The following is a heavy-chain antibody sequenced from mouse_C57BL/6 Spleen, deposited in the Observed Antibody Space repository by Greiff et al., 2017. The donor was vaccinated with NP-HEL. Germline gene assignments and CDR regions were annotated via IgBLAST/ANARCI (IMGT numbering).Heavy chain of an antibody. V-gene: IGHV14-4*01. CDR1: GFNIKDDY. Sequence: EVQLQQSGAELVRPGASVKLSCTASGFNIKDDYMHWVNQRPEQGLEWIGWIDPENGDTEYASKVQGKATITADTSSNTAYLQLSSLTSEDTDVYYCTKGRSNSYFDYWGQGTTLTVSS. J-gene: IGHJ2*01. CDR3: TKGRSNSYFDY. D-gene: IGHD2-5*01. CDR2: IDPENGDT.